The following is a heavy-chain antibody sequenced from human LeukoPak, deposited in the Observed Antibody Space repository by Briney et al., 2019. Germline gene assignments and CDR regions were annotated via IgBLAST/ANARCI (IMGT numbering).Heavy chain of an antibody. V-gene: IGHV4-59*01. D-gene: IGHD4-11*01. Sequence: SETLSLTCTVSGGSISSYYWSWIRQPPGKGLEWIGYIYYSGSTNYNPSLKSRVTISVDTSKNQLSLKLSSVTAADTAVYYCARGKDSNYSYYYYYYHMDVWGKGTTVTVSS. CDR2: IYYSGST. J-gene: IGHJ6*03. CDR1: GGSISSYY. CDR3: ARGKDSNYSYYYYYYHMDV.